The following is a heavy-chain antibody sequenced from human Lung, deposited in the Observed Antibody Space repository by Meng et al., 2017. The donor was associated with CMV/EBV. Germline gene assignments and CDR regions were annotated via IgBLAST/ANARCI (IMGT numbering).Heavy chain of an antibody. D-gene: IGHD1-26*01. J-gene: IGHJ4*02. CDR2: INAYNGDT. CDR3: ARVEVGITSGDY. Sequence: VRLWQMGAEVMRRGGSVEVSCKASGYTLTTFGINGGRQAPGQGLEWMGWINAYNGDTNYAQTLQGRVTMTTDTSTSTAYMELRSLRSDDTAVYYCARVEVGITSGDYWGQGTLVTVSS. V-gene: IGHV1-18*01. CDR1: GYTLTTFG.